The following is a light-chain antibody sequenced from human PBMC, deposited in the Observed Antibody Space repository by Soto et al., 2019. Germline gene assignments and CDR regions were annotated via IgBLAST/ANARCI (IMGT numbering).Light chain of an antibody. CDR2: TNN. CDR3: SSYSISAGLVV. CDR1: SSNIGAGFD. J-gene: IGLJ2*01. Sequence: QPVLTQPPSVSGAPEQRLTISCTGSSSNIGAGFDVHWYQQLPGTAPKVLIYTNNIRPSGVPDRFSGSKSGTSTSLAIAELKAEDEADYYCSSYSISAGLVVLGGGTQLAVL. V-gene: IGLV1-40*01.